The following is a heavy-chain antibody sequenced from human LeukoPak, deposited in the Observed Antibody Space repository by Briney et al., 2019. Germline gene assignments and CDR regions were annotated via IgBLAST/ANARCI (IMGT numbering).Heavy chain of an antibody. D-gene: IGHD3-10*01. Sequence: ASVKVSCKASGYTLTGNHLHWVRQAPGQGLEWMGWINPNTGATTYAQRFQGRVTLTRDTSISTAYVDLSRLRPDDTAVYYCATPTGPYGSGSSWLAYWGQGTLVTVSS. J-gene: IGHJ4*02. CDR3: ATPTGPYGSGSSWLAY. V-gene: IGHV1-2*02. CDR1: GYTLTGNH. CDR2: INPNTGAT.